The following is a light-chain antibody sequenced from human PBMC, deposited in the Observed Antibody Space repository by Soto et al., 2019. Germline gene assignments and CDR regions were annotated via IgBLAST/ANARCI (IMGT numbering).Light chain of an antibody. CDR2: NAS. Sequence: EIVLTQSPATLSLSPGERATVSCRASQSVNSNFSWYQQKPGQAPRLLIHNASNRATGIPARFSGSGSGTDFTLTISSLEPEDFAVYYCQQRINWPPLYTFGQGTKLEIK. CDR1: QSVNSN. CDR3: QQRINWPPLYT. V-gene: IGKV3-11*01. J-gene: IGKJ2*01.